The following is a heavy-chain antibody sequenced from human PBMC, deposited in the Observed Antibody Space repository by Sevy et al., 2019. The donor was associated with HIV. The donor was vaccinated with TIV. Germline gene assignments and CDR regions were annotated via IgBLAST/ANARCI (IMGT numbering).Heavy chain of an antibody. CDR3: AKDRVSGSYYTGDFDY. CDR1: GFTFSSYA. CDR2: ITYSSSST. J-gene: IGHJ4*02. D-gene: IGHD3-10*01. Sequence: GGSLRLSCAASGFTFSSYAMSWVRQAPGKGLEWVSVITYSSSSTYYADSVKGRFTISRDNSKNTLYLQLNSLRADDTAVYYCAKDRVSGSYYTGDFDYWGQRTLVTVSS. V-gene: IGHV3-23*01.